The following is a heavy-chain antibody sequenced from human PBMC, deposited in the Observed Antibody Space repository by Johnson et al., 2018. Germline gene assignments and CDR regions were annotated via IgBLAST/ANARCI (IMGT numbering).Heavy chain of an antibody. D-gene: IGHD2-8*01. Sequence: QVQLQESGPGLVKPSETLSLTCTVSGGSISSYYWSWIRQPPGKGLEWIGYIYYSGSTNYNPSLKSRVTISVDTSKNQFALKPSSVTAADTAIYYCAGGEGDTKAALYFELWGRGTRVTGSS. J-gene: IGHJ2*01. V-gene: IGHV4-59*01. CDR1: GGSISSYY. CDR2: IYYSGST. CDR3: AGGEGDTKAALYFEL.